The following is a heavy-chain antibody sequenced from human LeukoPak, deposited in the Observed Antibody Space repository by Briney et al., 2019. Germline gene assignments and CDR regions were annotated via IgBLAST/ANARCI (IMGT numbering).Heavy chain of an antibody. CDR1: GFTFSSYG. V-gene: IGHV3-48*01. CDR2: ISSSSSTI. D-gene: IGHD4-17*01. Sequence: QPGGSLRLSCAASGFTFSSYGMNWVRQAPGKGLEWVSYISSSSSTIYYADSVKGRFTISRDNAKNSLYLQMNSLRAEDTAVYYCAKGLRTTVTTYFDYWGQGTLVTVSS. J-gene: IGHJ4*02. CDR3: AKGLRTTVTTYFDY.